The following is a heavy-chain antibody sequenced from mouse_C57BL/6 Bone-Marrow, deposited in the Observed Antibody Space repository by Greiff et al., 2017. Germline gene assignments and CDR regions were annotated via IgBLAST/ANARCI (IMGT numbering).Heavy chain of an antibody. D-gene: IGHD1-1*01. CDR1: GFTFSSYG. CDR2: ISSGGSYT. J-gene: IGHJ2*01. Sequence: EVNVVESGGDLVKPGGSLKLSCAASGFTFSSYGMSWVRQTPDKRLEWVATISSGGSYTYYPDSVKGRFTISIDNAKNTLYLQMSSLKSEDTAMYYCARPNYYYGSSYLDYWGQGTTLTVSS. V-gene: IGHV5-6*01. CDR3: ARPNYYYGSSYLDY.